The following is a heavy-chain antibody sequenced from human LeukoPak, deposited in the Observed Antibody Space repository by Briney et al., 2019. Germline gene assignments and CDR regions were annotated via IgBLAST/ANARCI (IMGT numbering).Heavy chain of an antibody. CDR2: IYTSGGT. CDR1: GASVTTYY. J-gene: IGHJ6*03. D-gene: IGHD2-21*02. CDR3: VKHGVTYYYMDV. Sequence: SETLSLTCTVSGASVTTYYWSWIRQPPGKGLEWIGYIYTSGGTNYNPSLKSRVTISVDTSKNQFSLTLNSVTAADTAVYYCVKHGVTYYYMDVWANGTSVTVSS. V-gene: IGHV4-4*09.